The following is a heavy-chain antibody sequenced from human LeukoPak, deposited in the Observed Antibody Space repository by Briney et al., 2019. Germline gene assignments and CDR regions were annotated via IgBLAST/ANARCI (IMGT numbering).Heavy chain of an antibody. J-gene: IGHJ4*02. CDR3: ARDSADYGDYDY. V-gene: IGHV1-46*01. D-gene: IGHD4-17*01. CDR2: INPSGGST. Sequence: ASVKVSCKASGSTFTSYFMHWVRHAPGQGLDWMGIINPSGGSTSYAQKFQGRVTMTRDTSTSTVYMELSSLRSEDTAVYYCARDSADYGDYDYWGQGTLVIVSS. CDR1: GSTFTSYF.